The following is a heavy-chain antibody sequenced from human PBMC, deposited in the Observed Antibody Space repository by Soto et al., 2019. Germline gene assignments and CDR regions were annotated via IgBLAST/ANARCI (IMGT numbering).Heavy chain of an antibody. CDR3: ARATGPPRIRNCDY. CDR2: IYHTGST. Sequence: SETLSLTCSVSGGSISTVGHYWTWIRQPPGKGLEWIGSIYHTGSTYYSKSLRSRLTMSVDTSKSQFSLRLSSVTAADTAVYYCARATGPPRIRNCDYWGEGSLVTVSS. V-gene: IGHV4-31*03. D-gene: IGHD1-1*01. CDR1: GGSISTVGHY. J-gene: IGHJ4*02.